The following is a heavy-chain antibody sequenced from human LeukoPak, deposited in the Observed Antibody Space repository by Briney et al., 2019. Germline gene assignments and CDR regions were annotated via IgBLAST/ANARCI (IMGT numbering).Heavy chain of an antibody. CDR1: GFSVSSNY. CDR2: IYTIGTT. CDR3: ARDCSDGGCSYYFDY. V-gene: IGHV3-66*01. D-gene: IGHD2-15*01. Sequence: GGSLRLSCAASGFSVSSNYMSWVRQAPGKGLEWVSIIYTIGTTVYADSVKGRFTISRDNSKNTIYLQMNSLRAEDTAVYYCARDCSDGGCSYYFDYWGQGTLVTVSS. J-gene: IGHJ4*02.